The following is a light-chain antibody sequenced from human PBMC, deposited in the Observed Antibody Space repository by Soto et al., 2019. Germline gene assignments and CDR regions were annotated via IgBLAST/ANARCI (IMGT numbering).Light chain of an antibody. Sequence: EIVLTQSPGTLSVSPGERATLSCRASQTVTSNYLAWYQLRPGQAPRLLVFDASSRATGIPDRFRGSGSGTDFPRIISRVEPEDCAVYYCQQSGSSLTFGRGTQVEIK. CDR1: QTVTSNY. J-gene: IGKJ4*01. CDR2: DAS. CDR3: QQSGSSLT. V-gene: IGKV3-20*01.